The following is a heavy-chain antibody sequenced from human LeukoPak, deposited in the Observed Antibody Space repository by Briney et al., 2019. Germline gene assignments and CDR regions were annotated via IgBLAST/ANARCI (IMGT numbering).Heavy chain of an antibody. Sequence: GRSLRLSCAASTFPFSTYWMTWVRQAPGKGPEFVANINQDGSVKNYVDSVKGRFTISRDNAKNSLYLQMNSLRADDTAVYYCARDPGFSSFDYWGQGTLVTVSS. V-gene: IGHV3-7*01. CDR1: TFPFSTYW. CDR2: INQDGSVK. CDR3: ARDPGFSSFDY. J-gene: IGHJ4*02. D-gene: IGHD3-3*02.